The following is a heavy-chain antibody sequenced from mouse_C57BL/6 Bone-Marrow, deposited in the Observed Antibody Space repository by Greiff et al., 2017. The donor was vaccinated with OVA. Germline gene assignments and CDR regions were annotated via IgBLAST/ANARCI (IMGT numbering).Heavy chain of an antibody. CDR1: GYTFTDYY. Sequence: EVQLQQSGPVLVKPGASVKMSCKASGYTFTDYYMNWVKQSHGKSLEWIGVINPYNGGTSYNQKFKGKATLTVDKSSSTAYMELNSLTSEDSAVYYCAGDLLFYAMDYWGQGTSVTVSS. CDR3: AGDLLFYAMDY. V-gene: IGHV1-19*01. CDR2: INPYNGGT. J-gene: IGHJ4*01. D-gene: IGHD1-1*02.